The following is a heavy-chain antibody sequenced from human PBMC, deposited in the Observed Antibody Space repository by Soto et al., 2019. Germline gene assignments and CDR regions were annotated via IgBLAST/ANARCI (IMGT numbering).Heavy chain of an antibody. Sequence: SETLSLSCTVSGGSISSYYWSWIRQPPGKGLEWIGYIYYSGSTNYNPSLKSRVTISVDTSKNQFSLKLSSVTAADTAVYYCARLWNDFDYWGQGNLVTVSS. J-gene: IGHJ4*02. V-gene: IGHV4-59*08. CDR2: IYYSGST. D-gene: IGHD1-1*01. CDR3: ARLWNDFDY. CDR1: GGSISSYY.